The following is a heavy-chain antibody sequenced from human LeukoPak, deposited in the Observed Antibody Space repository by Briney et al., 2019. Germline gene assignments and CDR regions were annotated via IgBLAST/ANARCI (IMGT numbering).Heavy chain of an antibody. D-gene: IGHD3-16*01. Sequence: PSETLSLTCTVSTASISDYYWSWIRQPPRKGLEWIGYVYYSGRNSYNPALKSRVTISLDTSKNQFSLKLSSVTAADTAVYYCASAASGGVWYLDLWGRGTLVTVSS. CDR2: VYYSGRN. CDR3: ASAASGGVWYLDL. V-gene: IGHV4-59*08. J-gene: IGHJ2*01. CDR1: TASISDYY.